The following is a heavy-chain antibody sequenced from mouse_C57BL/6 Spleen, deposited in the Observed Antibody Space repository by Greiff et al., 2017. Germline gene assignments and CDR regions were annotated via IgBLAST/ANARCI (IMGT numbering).Heavy chain of an antibody. CDR1: GYSITSGYY. D-gene: IGHD2-3*01. CDR3: ATDGYYGYYAMDY. CDR2: ISYDGSN. Sequence: VQLKESGPGLVKPSQSLSLTCSVTGYSITSGYYWNWIRQFPGNKLEWMGYISYDGSNNYNPSLKNRISITRDTSKNQFFLKLNSVTTEDTATYYCATDGYYGYYAMDYWGQGTSVTVSS. V-gene: IGHV3-6*01. J-gene: IGHJ4*01.